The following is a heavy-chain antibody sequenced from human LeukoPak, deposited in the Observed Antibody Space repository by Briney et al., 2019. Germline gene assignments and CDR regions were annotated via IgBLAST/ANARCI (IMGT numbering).Heavy chain of an antibody. CDR1: GGSISSGGYY. J-gene: IGHJ4*02. V-gene: IGHV4-31*03. D-gene: IGHD3-22*01. Sequence: SETLSLTCTVSGGSISSGGYYWSWIRQHPGKGLEWIGYIYYSGSTYYNPSLKSRVTISVDTSKNQFSLKLSSVTAADTAVYYCARGYYGSSGYYYNYFDCWGQGTLVTVSS. CDR2: IYYSGST. CDR3: ARGYYGSSGYYYNYFDC.